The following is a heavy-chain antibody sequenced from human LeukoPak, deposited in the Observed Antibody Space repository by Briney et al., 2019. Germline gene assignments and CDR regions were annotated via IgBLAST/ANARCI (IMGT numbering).Heavy chain of an antibody. CDR3: ARPLKQQLVRVSWFDP. CDR2: INHIGST. CDR1: GGSFSGYY. D-gene: IGHD6-13*01. Sequence: SETLSLTCAVHGGSFSGYYWSWIRQPPRKGLEWIGEINHIGSTNYNPSLKSLCTISVDTPKNQFSLKLSSVTAVDTAVYYCARPLKQQLVRVSWFDPWGQGTLVTVSS. V-gene: IGHV4-34*01. J-gene: IGHJ5*02.